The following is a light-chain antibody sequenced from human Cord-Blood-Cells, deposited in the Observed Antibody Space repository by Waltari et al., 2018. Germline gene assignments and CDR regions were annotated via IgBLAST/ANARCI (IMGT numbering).Light chain of an antibody. Sequence: QSALTQPASVSGSPGQSITISCTGTSSDVGSYNFVSWYQQHPGKAPNLMIYEGSKRPSGVSNRFSGSKSGTTAYLPISGLQAEDEADYYCCSYAGSSTLVFGGGTKLTVL. CDR1: SSDVGSYNF. V-gene: IGLV2-23*01. J-gene: IGLJ2*01. CDR2: EGS. CDR3: CSYAGSSTLV.